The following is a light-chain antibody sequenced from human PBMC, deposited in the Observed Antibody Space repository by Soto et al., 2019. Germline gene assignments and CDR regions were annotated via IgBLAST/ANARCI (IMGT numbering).Light chain of an antibody. J-gene: IGKJ1*01. CDR1: QSVSSSY. V-gene: IGKV3-20*01. Sequence: EIVLTQSPCTLSLSPGERATLSCRASQSVSSSYLAWYQQKPGQAPRLPIYSASSRATGIPDRFSGSGSGTDFTLTISRLEPEDFAVYYCQQYGSSPGTFGQGTKVEIK. CDR3: QQYGSSPGT. CDR2: SAS.